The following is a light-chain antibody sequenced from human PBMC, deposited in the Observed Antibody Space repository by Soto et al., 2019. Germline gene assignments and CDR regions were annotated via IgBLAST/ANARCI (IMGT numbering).Light chain of an antibody. J-gene: IGLJ2*01. CDR3: TSYTRTRNLL. V-gene: IGLV2-14*01. CDR1: SSDVGAYNY. Sequence: QSALTQPASVSGSPGQSITISCTGTSSDVGAYNYVSWYQHHPGRAPKLIIFEVSHRPSGVSDRFSASKSDNTASLTISGLQTEDEADYYCTSYTRTRNLLFGGGTKLTVL. CDR2: EVS.